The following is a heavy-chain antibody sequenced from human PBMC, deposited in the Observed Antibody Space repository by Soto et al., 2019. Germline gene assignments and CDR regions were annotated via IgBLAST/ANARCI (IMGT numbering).Heavy chain of an antibody. Sequence: TETLSLTCTVSGRSISSSSYYWGWIRQPPGKGLEWIGSIYYSGSTYYNPSLKSRVTISVDTSKNQFSLKLSSVTAADTAVYYCASLQPGIAAAGTPLGDYYYYMDVWGKGTTVTVSS. CDR3: ASLQPGIAAAGTPLGDYYYYMDV. D-gene: IGHD6-13*01. CDR1: GRSISSSSYY. V-gene: IGHV4-39*01. CDR2: IYYSGST. J-gene: IGHJ6*03.